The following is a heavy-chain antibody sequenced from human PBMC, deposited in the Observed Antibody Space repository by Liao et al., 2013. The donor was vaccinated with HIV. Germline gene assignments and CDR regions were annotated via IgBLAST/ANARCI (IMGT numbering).Heavy chain of an antibody. Sequence: QVQLQESGPGLVKPSHTLSLTCAVSRSSISSTNYWAWIRQPPGKGLEWIGYIYYSGSTYYNPSLKSRVTISVDTSKNQFSLKLSSVTAADTAVYYCALGDYYDSRLGWGQGTMVTVSS. CDR2: IYYSGST. D-gene: IGHD3-22*01. CDR3: ALGDYYDSRLG. CDR1: RSSISSTNY. J-gene: IGHJ3*01. V-gene: IGHV4-28*01.